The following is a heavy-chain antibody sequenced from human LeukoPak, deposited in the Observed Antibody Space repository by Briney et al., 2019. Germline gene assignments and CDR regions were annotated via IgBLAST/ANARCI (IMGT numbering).Heavy chain of an antibody. V-gene: IGHV3-23*01. Sequence: GGSLRLSCAASGFTFSSYAMSWVRQAPGKGLEWVSAISGSGGSTYYADSVKGRFTISRDNSKNTLYLQMNSLRAEDTAVYYCAKDQKSGWLDYYYYGMDVWGQGTMVTVSS. CDR2: ISGSGGST. CDR1: GFTFSSYA. CDR3: AKDQKSGWLDYYYYGMDV. J-gene: IGHJ6*02. D-gene: IGHD6-19*01.